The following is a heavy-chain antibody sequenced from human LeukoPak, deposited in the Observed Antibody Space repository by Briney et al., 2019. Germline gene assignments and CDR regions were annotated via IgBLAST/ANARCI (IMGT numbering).Heavy chain of an antibody. CDR1: GGSISNYY. D-gene: IGHD1-26*01. J-gene: IGHJ4*02. CDR3: ARYGSYYYFDY. Sequence: SETLSLTCTVSGGSISNYYWSWIRQPPGKGLEWIGYIYYSGRTNCNPSLKSRVTISVDTSKNQFSLKLNSVTAADTAVYYCARYGSYYYFDYWGQGTLVTVSS. V-gene: IGHV4-59*01. CDR2: IYYSGRT.